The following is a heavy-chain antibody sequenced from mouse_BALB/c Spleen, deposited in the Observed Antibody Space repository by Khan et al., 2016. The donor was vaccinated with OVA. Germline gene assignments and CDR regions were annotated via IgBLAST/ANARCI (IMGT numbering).Heavy chain of an antibody. V-gene: IGHV3-2*02. CDR3: ARSVTITTVVATDFDY. CDR2: ISYSGRT. Sequence: EVKLEELGPGLVNPSQSLSLTCTVTGYSITSDYAWNWIRQFPGNKLEWMGYISYSGRTSYNPSLKSRISITRDPSKNQVFLQLNSVTTEDTASYVCARSVTITTVVATDFDYWGQGTTLTVSS. J-gene: IGHJ2*01. CDR1: GYSITSDYA. D-gene: IGHD1-1*01.